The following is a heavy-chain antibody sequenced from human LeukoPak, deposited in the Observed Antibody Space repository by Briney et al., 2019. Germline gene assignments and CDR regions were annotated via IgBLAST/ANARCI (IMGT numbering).Heavy chain of an antibody. CDR3: ARLGADGGEGLPWYFDY. J-gene: IGHJ4*02. V-gene: IGHV5-51*01. CDR2: IYPGDSDT. CDR1: GYSFTTYW. D-gene: IGHD1-26*01. Sequence: GESLKISCKGSGYSFTTYWIGWVRQMPGKGLGWLGIIYPGDSDTRYSPSFQGQVTISADKSISTAYLQWSSLKASDTAMYYCARLGADGGEGLPWYFDYWGQGTLVTVSS.